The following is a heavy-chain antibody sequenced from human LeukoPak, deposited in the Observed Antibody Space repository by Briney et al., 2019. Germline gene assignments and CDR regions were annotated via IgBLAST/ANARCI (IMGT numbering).Heavy chain of an antibody. CDR1: GGSISSYY. J-gene: IGHJ6*03. Sequence: SETLSLTCTVSGGSISSYYWSWIRQPAGKGLEWIGRIYTSGSTNYNPSLKSRVTMSVDTSKNQFSLKLSSVTAADTAVYYCAREVAARPAPRFYYYYYMDVWGKGTTVTVSS. D-gene: IGHD6-6*01. CDR2: IYTSGST. CDR3: AREVAARPAPRFYYYYYMDV. V-gene: IGHV4-4*07.